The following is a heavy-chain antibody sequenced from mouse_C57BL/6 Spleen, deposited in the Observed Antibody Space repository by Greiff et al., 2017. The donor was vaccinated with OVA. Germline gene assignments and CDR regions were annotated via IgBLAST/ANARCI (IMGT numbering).Heavy chain of an antibody. CDR2: INSDGGST. Sequence: EVQGVESGGGLVQPGESLKLSCESNEYEFPSHDMSWVRKTPEKRLELVAAINSDGGSTYYPDTMERRFIISSDNTKKTLYLQKSRQRSEDAALYYCARRSNYKGDWYFDVWGTGTTVTVSS. CDR1: EYEFPSHD. D-gene: IGHD2-5*01. CDR3: ARRSNYKGDWYFDV. J-gene: IGHJ1*03. V-gene: IGHV5-2*01.